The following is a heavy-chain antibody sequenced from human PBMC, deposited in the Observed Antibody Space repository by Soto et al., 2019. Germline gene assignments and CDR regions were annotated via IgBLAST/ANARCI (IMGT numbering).Heavy chain of an antibody. D-gene: IGHD6-19*01. CDR3: AKDRSQGAVAGTSDFDY. CDR2: ISGRGGRA. Sequence: PRLSCAASGFTFSSYALNWVRQAPGKGLEWVSTISGRGGRAYYADSVKGRFTISRDNSKNALYLQLDSLRAEDTAVYYCAKDRSQGAVAGTSDFDYWGQGTLVTVSS. CDR1: GFTFSSYA. V-gene: IGHV3-23*01. J-gene: IGHJ4*02.